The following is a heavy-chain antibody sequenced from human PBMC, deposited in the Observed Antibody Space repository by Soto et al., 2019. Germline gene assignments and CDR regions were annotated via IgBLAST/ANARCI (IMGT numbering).Heavy chain of an antibody. CDR3: ARGRLATNYHFDF. CDR1: GFTFSDYY. V-gene: IGHV3-11*01. D-gene: IGHD3-16*01. J-gene: IGHJ4*02. Sequence: QVQLVESGGGLVEPGGSLRLSCAASGFTFSDYYMTWIRQAPGKGLEWISYISSSGTIMYYADSVRGRFTISRDNAKNSLYLQMNSLRAEDAAVYYCARGRLATNYHFDFWGQGTLVTVSS. CDR2: ISSSGTIM.